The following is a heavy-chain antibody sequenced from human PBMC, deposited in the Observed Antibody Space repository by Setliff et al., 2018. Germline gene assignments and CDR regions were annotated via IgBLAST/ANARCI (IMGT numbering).Heavy chain of an antibody. D-gene: IGHD2-2*01. CDR2: INPTGEST. CDR1: GYTPSSYY. V-gene: IGHV1-46*01. J-gene: IGHJ6*03. CDR3: ARGIIAYASWAPNKHAYYYYMDV. Sequence: ASVKVSCKASGYTPSSYYMHWVRQAPGQGLEWMGLINPTGESTVYAEKFQGRVSMTRDTSTSTVYMDLESLKSGDTAIYYCARGIIAYASWAPNKHAYYYYMDVWGNGTTVTVSS.